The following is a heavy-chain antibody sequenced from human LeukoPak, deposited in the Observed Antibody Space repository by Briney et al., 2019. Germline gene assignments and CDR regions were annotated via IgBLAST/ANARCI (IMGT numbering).Heavy chain of an antibody. CDR1: GFTFSSYA. J-gene: IGHJ5*02. CDR3: AKMPYRIAAAGTLVPVWFDP. CDR2: ISGSGGST. Sequence: GGSLRLSCAASGFTFSSYAMSWVRQAPGKGLEWVSAISGSGGSTYYADSVKGRFTISRDNSKNTLYLQMNSLRAEDTAVYYCAKMPYRIAAAGTLVPVWFDPWGQGTLVTVSS. D-gene: IGHD6-13*01. V-gene: IGHV3-23*01.